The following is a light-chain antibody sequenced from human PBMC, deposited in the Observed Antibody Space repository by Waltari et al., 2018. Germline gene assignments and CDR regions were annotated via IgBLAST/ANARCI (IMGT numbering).Light chain of an antibody. CDR2: EVS. V-gene: IGLV2-8*01. J-gene: IGLJ1*01. CDR3: SSYAGSSYV. CDR1: SSDVGGYNY. Sequence: QSALTQPPSASGSPGQSVTISCRGTSSDVGGYNYVSWYQQHPGKAPKLMIYEVSKRPSGVPDRFSGSKSGNTASLTVSGLQADDEADYYCSSYAGSSYVFGTGTKVTVL.